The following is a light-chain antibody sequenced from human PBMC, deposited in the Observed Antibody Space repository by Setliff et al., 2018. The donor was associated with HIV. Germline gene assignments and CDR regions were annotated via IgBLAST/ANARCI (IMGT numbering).Light chain of an antibody. CDR2: EVS. Sequence: QSVLTQPAAVSGSPGQSITISCTGTSSDVGSYNLVSWYQQHPGKAPKLMIYEVSKRPSGVSNRLSGSKSGNTASLTISGLQAEDEADYYCCSYAGSRIFYVFGTGTKV. CDR1: SSDVGSYNL. V-gene: IGLV2-23*02. J-gene: IGLJ1*01. CDR3: CSYAGSRIFYV.